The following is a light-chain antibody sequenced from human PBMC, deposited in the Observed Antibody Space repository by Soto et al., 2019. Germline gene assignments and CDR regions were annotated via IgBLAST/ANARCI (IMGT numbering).Light chain of an antibody. CDR2: AAS. J-gene: IGKJ5*01. CDR1: QGISSY. CDR3: QQYYSYPSIT. V-gene: IGKV1-8*01. Sequence: IRMTESPSSLSASTGDRVTITCRASQGISSYLAWYQQKPGKAPKLLIYAASTLQSGVPSRFSGSGSGTDFTLTISCLQSEDFATYYCQQYYSYPSITFGQGTRLEIK.